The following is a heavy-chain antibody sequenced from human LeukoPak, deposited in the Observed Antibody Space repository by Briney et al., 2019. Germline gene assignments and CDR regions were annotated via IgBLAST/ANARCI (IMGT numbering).Heavy chain of an antibody. CDR2: MNHSGST. CDR1: GGSFSGYY. Sequence: SETLSLTCAVYGGSFSGYYWSWIRQPPGKGLEWIGEMNHSGSTNYNPSLKSRVTISVDTSKNQFSLKLSSVTAADTAVYYCARGPRGGYCSSTSCAGRGDCWGQGTLVTVSS. D-gene: IGHD2-2*01. J-gene: IGHJ4*02. CDR3: ARGPRGGYCSSTSCAGRGDC. V-gene: IGHV4-34*01.